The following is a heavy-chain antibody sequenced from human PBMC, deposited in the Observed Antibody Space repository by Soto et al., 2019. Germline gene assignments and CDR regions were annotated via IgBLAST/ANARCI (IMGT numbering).Heavy chain of an antibody. CDR3: TRGGGYSGSYYFDY. Sequence: GGSLRLSCTASGFTFGDYAMSWVRQAPGKGLEWVGFIRSKAYGGTTEYAASVKGRFTISRDDSKSIAYLQMNSLKTEDTAVYYCTRGGGYSGSYYFDYWGQGTLVTVSS. V-gene: IGHV3-49*04. CDR2: IRSKAYGGTT. J-gene: IGHJ4*02. CDR1: GFTFGDYA. D-gene: IGHD1-26*01.